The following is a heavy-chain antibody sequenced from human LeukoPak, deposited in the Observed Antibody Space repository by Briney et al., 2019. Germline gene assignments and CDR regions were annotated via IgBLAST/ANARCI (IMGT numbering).Heavy chain of an antibody. CDR1: GGSISSSSYY. V-gene: IGHV4-39*07. Sequence: MPSETLSLTCTVSGGSISSSSYYWGWIRQPPGKGLEWIGSIYYSGSTYYNPSLKSRVTISVDTSKNQFSLKLSSVTAADTAVYYCAGGLYYYDSSGTDAFDIWGQGTMVTVSS. D-gene: IGHD3-22*01. J-gene: IGHJ3*02. CDR2: IYYSGST. CDR3: AGGLYYYDSSGTDAFDI.